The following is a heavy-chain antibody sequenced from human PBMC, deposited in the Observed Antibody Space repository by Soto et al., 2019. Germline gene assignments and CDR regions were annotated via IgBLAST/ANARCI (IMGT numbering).Heavy chain of an antibody. D-gene: IGHD3-3*01. CDR2: ISSSSSTI. CDR1: GFTISIYS. CDR3: ARLFGVVISVGYYYGMDV. V-gene: IGHV3-48*01. J-gene: IGHJ6*02. Sequence: GRSLRLSCTASGFTISIYSMNRVRQAPGKGLEWVSYISSSSSTIYYADSVKGRFTISRDNYKNTLYLQMNSLRAEDTAVYYCARLFGVVISVGYYYGMDVWGQGTTDTVSS.